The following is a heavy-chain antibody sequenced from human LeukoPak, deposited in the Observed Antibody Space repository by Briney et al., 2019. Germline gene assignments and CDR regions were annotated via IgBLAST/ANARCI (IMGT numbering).Heavy chain of an antibody. CDR1: GFTFSSYW. Sequence: GGSLRLSCAASGFTFSSYWMSWVRQAPGKGLEWVDNIKQDGSEKYYVDSVKGRFTISRYNAKNSLYMQMNSLRAEDTAVYYGASEGFDYWGQGTLVTVSS. CDR3: ASEGFDY. CDR2: IKQDGSEK. J-gene: IGHJ4*02. V-gene: IGHV3-7*01.